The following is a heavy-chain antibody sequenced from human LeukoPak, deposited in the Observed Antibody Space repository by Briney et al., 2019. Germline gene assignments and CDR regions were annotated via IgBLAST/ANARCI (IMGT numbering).Heavy chain of an antibody. CDR1: GGSISSGGYS. Sequence: SQTLSLTCAVSGGSISSGGYSWSWIRQPPGKGLEWIGYIYHSGSTYYNPSLKSRVTISVDMSKNQFSLKLSSVTAADTAVYYCARARYYDSSGYFDYWGQGTLVTVSS. CDR3: ARARYYDSSGYFDY. J-gene: IGHJ4*02. V-gene: IGHV4-30-2*05. D-gene: IGHD3-22*01. CDR2: IYHSGST.